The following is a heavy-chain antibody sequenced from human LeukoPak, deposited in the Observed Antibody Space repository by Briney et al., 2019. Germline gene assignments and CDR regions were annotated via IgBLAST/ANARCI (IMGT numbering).Heavy chain of an antibody. CDR1: GYTFTSYY. J-gene: IGHJ4*02. CDR3: ARAPSGDDYGGKGSFDY. D-gene: IGHD4-23*01. V-gene: IGHV1-46*01. CDR2: INPSGGST. Sequence: ASVKVSCKASGYTFTSYYMHWVRQAPGQGLEWMGIINPSGGSTSYAQKFQGRVTMTRDTSTSTVYMELSSLRSEDTAVYYCARAPSGDDYGGKGSFDYWGQGTLVTVSS.